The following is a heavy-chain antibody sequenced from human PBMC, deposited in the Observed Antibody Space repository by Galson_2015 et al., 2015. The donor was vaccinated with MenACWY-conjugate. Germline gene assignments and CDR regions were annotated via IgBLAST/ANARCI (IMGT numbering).Heavy chain of an antibody. J-gene: IGHJ3*02. CDR3: ARMHIVLDATDAFDI. CDR1: GFSLSTYEMC. V-gene: IGHV2-70*11. Sequence: PALVKPTQTLTLTCTFSGFSLSTYEMCIYWVRQPPGKALEWLARNYLRDNKYYTTSLKTRLTISKDTSTNQVVLTMTNVDPVDTATYYCARMHIVLDATDAFDIWGQGTMVTVSS. D-gene: IGHD3-22*01. CDR2: NYLRDNK.